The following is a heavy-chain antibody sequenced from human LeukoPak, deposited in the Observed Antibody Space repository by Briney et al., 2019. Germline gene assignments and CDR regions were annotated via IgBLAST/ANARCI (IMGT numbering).Heavy chain of an antibody. V-gene: IGHV1-18*01. CDR2: ISAYNGNT. D-gene: IGHD3-10*01. Sequence: ASVKVSCKASGYTFTSYGISWVRQAPGQGLEWMGWISAYNGNTNYVQKLQGRVTMTTDTSTSTAYMELRSLRSDDTAVYYCARAPGGYSSEYLQHWGQGTLVTASS. CDR3: ARAPGGYSSEYLQH. CDR1: GYTFTSYG. J-gene: IGHJ1*01.